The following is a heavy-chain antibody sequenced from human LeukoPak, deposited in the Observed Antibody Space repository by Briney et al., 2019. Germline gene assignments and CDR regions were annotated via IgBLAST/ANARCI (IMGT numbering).Heavy chain of an antibody. D-gene: IGHD2-2*01. J-gene: IGHJ6*03. CDR1: GFTFSSYS. CDR2: ISSGSSYI. Sequence: PGGSLRLSCAASGFTFSSYSMNWVRQAPGKGLEWVSSISSGSSYICYADSMKGRFTISRDSAKNSLYLQMNSLVAEDTAVYYCARSGCSSTSCSSKGGYYNYYMDVWGKGTTVTVSS. CDR3: ARSGCSSTSCSSKGGYYNYYMDV. V-gene: IGHV3-21*01.